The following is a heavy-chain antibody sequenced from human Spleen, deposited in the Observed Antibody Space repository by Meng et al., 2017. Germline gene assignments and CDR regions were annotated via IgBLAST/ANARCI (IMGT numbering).Heavy chain of an antibody. CDR1: DGAINRYY. CDR3: ARVDNGAY. J-gene: IGHJ4*02. D-gene: IGHD2-8*01. Sequence: SETLSLTCTVSDGAINRYYWSWIRQPPGKGLEWIGYIYYTGTSNYNPSLKSRVTMSVDTSKNQFSLKLSSVTAADTAVYYCARVDNGAYWGQGTLVTVSS. CDR2: IYYTGTS. V-gene: IGHV4-59*08.